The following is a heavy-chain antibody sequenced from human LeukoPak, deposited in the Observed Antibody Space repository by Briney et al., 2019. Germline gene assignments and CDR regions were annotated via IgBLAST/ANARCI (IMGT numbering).Heavy chain of an antibody. V-gene: IGHV3-33*01. Sequence: GGSLRLSCAASGFTFSSYGMHWVRQAPGKGLEWVAVIWYDGSNKYYADSVKGRFTISRDNSKNTLYLQMNSLRAEDTAVYYCARSMVRGLPYYYGMDVWGQGTTVTVSS. CDR2: IWYDGSNK. CDR3: ARSMVRGLPYYYGMDV. J-gene: IGHJ6*02. CDR1: GFTFSSYG. D-gene: IGHD3-10*01.